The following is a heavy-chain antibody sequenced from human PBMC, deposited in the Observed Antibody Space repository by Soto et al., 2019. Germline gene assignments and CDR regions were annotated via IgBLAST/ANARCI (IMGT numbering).Heavy chain of an antibody. V-gene: IGHV3-23*01. CDR3: AKVGYSSSSFGMDV. CDR1: GFTFSSYA. J-gene: IGHJ6*02. D-gene: IGHD6-13*01. CDR2: ISGSGGST. Sequence: EVQLLESGGGLVQPGGSLRLSCEASGFTFSSYAMSWVRQAPGKGLGWVSAISGSGGSTYYADSVKGRFTISRDNSKNTLYLQMNSLRAEDTAVYYCAKVGYSSSSFGMDVWGQGTTVTVSS.